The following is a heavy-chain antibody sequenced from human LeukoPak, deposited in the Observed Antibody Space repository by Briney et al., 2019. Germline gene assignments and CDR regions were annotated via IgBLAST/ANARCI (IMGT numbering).Heavy chain of an antibody. Sequence: PGRSLRLSCAASGFTFSNYAMSWVRQAPGKGLEWVSTTSGSGGNTYYADSVKGRFTISRDSSKNTLYLQMNSLRAEDTAVYYCAKNRQQLDYWGQGTLVTVSS. CDR3: AKNRQQLDY. V-gene: IGHV3-23*01. CDR1: GFTFSNYA. CDR2: TSGSGGNT. J-gene: IGHJ4*02. D-gene: IGHD6-13*01.